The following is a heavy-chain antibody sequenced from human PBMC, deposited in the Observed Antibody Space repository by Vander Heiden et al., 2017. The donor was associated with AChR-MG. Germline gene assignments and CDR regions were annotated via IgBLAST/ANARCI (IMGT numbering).Heavy chain of an antibody. Sequence: QVQLQESGPGLVKPSETLSLTCTVSGGPISGYYWSWIRQSPGKELEYMGYIHYTGNAVYNPSLMSRVTMSVDTSRNQLSLRLTSVTAADTAMYYCARHFVTGTFPLDYWGQGTLVTVSS. CDR1: GGPISGYY. CDR2: IHYTGNA. CDR3: ARHFVTGTFPLDY. J-gene: IGHJ4*02. D-gene: IGHD2-21*02. V-gene: IGHV4-59*08.